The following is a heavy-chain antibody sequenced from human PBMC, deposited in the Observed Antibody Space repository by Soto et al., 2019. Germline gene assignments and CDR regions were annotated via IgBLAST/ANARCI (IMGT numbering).Heavy chain of an antibody. V-gene: IGHV1-69*01. CDR3: ARSLIAAAGLTYYYCGLDV. CDR1: GGTFSNYV. D-gene: IGHD6-13*01. Sequence: QVQLVQSGAEVKKPGSSVKVSCKASGGTFSNYVVTWVRQAPGQGLEWMGGIIPLFGTANYAQEFQGRVTITADESTSTAYMELSSLRSEDTAVYYCARSLIAAAGLTYYYCGLDVWGQGTTVTVSS. J-gene: IGHJ6*02. CDR2: IIPLFGTA.